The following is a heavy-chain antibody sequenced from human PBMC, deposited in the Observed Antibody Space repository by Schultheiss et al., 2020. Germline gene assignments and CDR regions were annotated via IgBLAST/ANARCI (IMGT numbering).Heavy chain of an antibody. Sequence: LTCTVSGGSISSYYWSWIRQPPGKGLEWVAVISYDGSNKYYADSVKGRFTISRDNSKNTLYLQMNSLRAEDTAVYYCARDTGYYDILTGYRSPLLVSNWGQGTLVTVSS. CDR1: GGSISSYY. J-gene: IGHJ4*02. CDR3: ARDTGYYDILTGYRSPLLVSN. CDR2: ISYDGSNK. D-gene: IGHD3-9*01. V-gene: IGHV3-30*03.